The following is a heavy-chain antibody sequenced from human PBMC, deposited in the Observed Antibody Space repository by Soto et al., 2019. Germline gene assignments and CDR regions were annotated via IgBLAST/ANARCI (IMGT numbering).Heavy chain of an antibody. CDR2: ISSSSSYT. D-gene: IGHD3-10*01. Sequence: VGSLRLSCAASGFTFSDYYMSWIRQAPGKGLEWVSYISSSSSYTNYADSVKGRFTISRDNAKNSLYLQMNSLRAEDTAVYYCARERATMVRGVRAPYGMDVWGQGTTVTVS. J-gene: IGHJ6*02. CDR1: GFTFSDYY. CDR3: ARERATMVRGVRAPYGMDV. V-gene: IGHV3-11*06.